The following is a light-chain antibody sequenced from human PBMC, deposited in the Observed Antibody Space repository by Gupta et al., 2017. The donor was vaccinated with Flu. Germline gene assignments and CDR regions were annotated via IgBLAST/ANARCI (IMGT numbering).Light chain of an antibody. V-gene: IGKV1-39*01. J-gene: IGKJ2*01. CDR1: QNINTY. CDR3: QQSDNTSYI. Sequence: PSSLSASVGDRVTITCRASQNINTYLSWYQQRPGKAPELLIYAASSLQSGVPSRFSGSGSGTDFTLTISRLQPEDFATYYCQQSDNTSYIFGQGTKLEI. CDR2: AAS.